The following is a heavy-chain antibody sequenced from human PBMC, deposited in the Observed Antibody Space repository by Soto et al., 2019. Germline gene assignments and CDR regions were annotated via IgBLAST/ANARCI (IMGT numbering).Heavy chain of an antibody. J-gene: IGHJ5*02. CDR1: GGSISSYY. Sequence: PSETLSLTCTVSGGSISSYYWIWIRQPPGKGLEWIGYIYYSGSTNYNPSLKSRVTISVDTSKNQFSLKLSSVTAADTAVYYCASSSWYDDWFDPWGQGTLVTVSS. CDR2: IYYSGST. CDR3: ASSSWYDDWFDP. V-gene: IGHV4-59*01. D-gene: IGHD6-13*01.